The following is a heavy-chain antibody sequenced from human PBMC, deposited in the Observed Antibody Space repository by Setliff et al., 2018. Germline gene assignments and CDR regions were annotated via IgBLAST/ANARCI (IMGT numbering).Heavy chain of an antibody. Sequence: EPLSLTCAVSGYSISSGFSWVWIRQSPGKGLEWIGRILFSGDTYYNPSPNSRVTISADTSKNQFSLNLSSVTAADTAVYYCARDNRARHYMDVWGKGTTVTVSS. CDR1: GYSISSGFS. D-gene: IGHD3-10*01. CDR2: ILFSGDT. J-gene: IGHJ6*03. CDR3: ARDNRARHYMDV. V-gene: IGHV4-38-2*02.